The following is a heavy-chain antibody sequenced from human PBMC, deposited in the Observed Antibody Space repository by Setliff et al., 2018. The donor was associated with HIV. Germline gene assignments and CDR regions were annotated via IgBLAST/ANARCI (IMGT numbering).Heavy chain of an antibody. CDR1: GGSISDYY. Sequence: PSETLSLTCTVSGGSISDYYWTWIRQPAGKGLEWIGRVYSSGSTNCNPSLKSRVTMSVDTSTNQFSLKLNSVTAVDTAVYYCARDFVYGYDFWGQGTLVTVSS. V-gene: IGHV4-4*07. CDR2: VYSSGST. CDR3: ARDFVYGYDF. D-gene: IGHD5-18*01. J-gene: IGHJ4*02.